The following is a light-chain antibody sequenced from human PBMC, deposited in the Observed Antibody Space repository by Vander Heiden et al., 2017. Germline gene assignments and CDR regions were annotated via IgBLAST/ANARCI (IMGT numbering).Light chain of an antibody. V-gene: IGKV3-20*01. CDR2: GAS. CDR1: QSVSSSY. Sequence: EIVLTQSPGTLSLSPGERATLSCRASQSVSSSYLAWYQQKPGQAPRLLIYGASSRATGIPDRFSGSGSRTDFTLTISRLEPEDFAVYYCQQDCSSPWTFGQGTKVEIK. CDR3: QQDCSSPWT. J-gene: IGKJ1*01.